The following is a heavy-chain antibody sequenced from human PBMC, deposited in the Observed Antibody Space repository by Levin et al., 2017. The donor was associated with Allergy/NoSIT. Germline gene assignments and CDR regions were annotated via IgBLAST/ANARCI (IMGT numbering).Heavy chain of an antibody. CDR1: GGSISSYY. CDR2: IYTSGST. J-gene: IGHJ6*02. D-gene: IGHD2-2*01. V-gene: IGHV4-4*07. CDR3: AREIKRYCSSTSCATTDYYYGMDV. Sequence: ASETLSLTCTVSGGSISSYYWSWIRQPAGKGLEWIGRIYTSGSTNYNPSLKSRVTMSVDTSKNQFSLKLSSVTAADTAVYYCAREIKRYCSSTSCATTDYYYGMDVWGQGTTVTVSS.